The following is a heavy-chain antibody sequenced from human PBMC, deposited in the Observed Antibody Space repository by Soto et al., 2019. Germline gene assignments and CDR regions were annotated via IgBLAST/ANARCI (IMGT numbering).Heavy chain of an antibody. CDR3: ASLVLGWENEIFDY. Sequence: QVHLVESGGGVVQPGRSLRLSCAASGSSSTHYGIHWVRQAPGKGLEWVAVISFDGNEKYYADSVKGRSTISRDNSKNTLSLQMNSLTAEDTAVYYCASLVLGWENEIFDYWGQGTLVTVSS. D-gene: IGHD6-19*01. J-gene: IGHJ4*02. CDR2: ISFDGNEK. CDR1: GSSSTHYG. V-gene: IGHV3-30*03.